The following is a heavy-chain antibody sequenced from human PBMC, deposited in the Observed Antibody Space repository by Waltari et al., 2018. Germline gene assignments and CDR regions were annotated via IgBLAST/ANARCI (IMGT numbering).Heavy chain of an antibody. CDR1: GGSISSSGSY. D-gene: IGHD3-3*02. CDR3: ARFSKSANWIDP. J-gene: IGHJ5*02. V-gene: IGHV4-39*01. CDR2: ISYSGIT. Sequence: QLQLQESGPGLVNPSETLSLTCNVSGGSISSSGSYWGWLRQPPGKGLGWIGSISYSGITYYNTSLMSRVTISVDTSKNQFSLKLTSVIAAETAVFYCARFSKSANWIDPWGQGTLVTVSS.